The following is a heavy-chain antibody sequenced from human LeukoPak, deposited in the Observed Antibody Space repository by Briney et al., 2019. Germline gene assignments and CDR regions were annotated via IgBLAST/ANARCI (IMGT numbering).Heavy chain of an antibody. D-gene: IGHD5-12*01. V-gene: IGHV3-21*01. J-gene: IGHJ3*02. CDR1: GFTFTNYH. Sequence: GGSLRLSCAASGFTFTNYHMDWVRQAPGKGLEWVSFLSSSSDYTSYADSVKGRFTISRDNAKNSLFLQMNSLRAEDTAIYYCAKRKYSDSDLRAFDIRGQGTMVTVPS. CDR3: AKRKYSDSDLRAFDI. CDR2: LSSSSDYT.